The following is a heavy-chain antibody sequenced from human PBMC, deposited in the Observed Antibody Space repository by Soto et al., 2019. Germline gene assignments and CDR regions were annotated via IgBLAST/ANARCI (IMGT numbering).Heavy chain of an antibody. CDR2: IDPSDSYT. D-gene: IGHD3-3*01. CDR1: GYSFTSYW. J-gene: IGHJ6*02. Sequence: GESLKISCKGSGYSFTSYWISWVRQMPEKGLEWMGRIDPSDSYTNYSPSFQGHVTISADKSISTAYLQWSSLKAPDTAMYYCASSITIFFFFSFDYYCDLMYFCGQGSTVIGS. CDR3: ASSITIFFFFSFDYYCDLMYF. V-gene: IGHV5-10-1*01.